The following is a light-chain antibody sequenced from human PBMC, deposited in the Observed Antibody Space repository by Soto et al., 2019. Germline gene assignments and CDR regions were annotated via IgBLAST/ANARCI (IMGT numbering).Light chain of an antibody. CDR2: DAA. CDR1: QSVSSY. J-gene: IGKJ1*01. Sequence: EIVLTQSPVTLSLSPGERATLSCRASQSVSSYLAWYQQKPGQAPRLLIYDAANRATVIPARFSGSGSGTDFTLTISSLEPEDFAVYYCQQRSNWPTFGQGTKVEIK. CDR3: QQRSNWPT. V-gene: IGKV3-11*01.